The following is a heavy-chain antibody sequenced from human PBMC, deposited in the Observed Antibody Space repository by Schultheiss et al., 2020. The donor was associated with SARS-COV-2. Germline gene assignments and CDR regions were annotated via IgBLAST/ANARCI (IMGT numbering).Heavy chain of an antibody. D-gene: IGHD1-26*01. CDR3: ARDMGATTVLDY. Sequence: GGSLRLSCAASGFTFSSYAMSWVRQAPGKGPEWVSSFSGRGGATSYADSVKGRFTISRDNSKNTLYLQMNSLRAEDTAVYYCARDMGATTVLDYWGPGTLVTVSS. CDR1: GFTFSSYA. V-gene: IGHV3-23*01. CDR2: FSGRGGAT. J-gene: IGHJ4*02.